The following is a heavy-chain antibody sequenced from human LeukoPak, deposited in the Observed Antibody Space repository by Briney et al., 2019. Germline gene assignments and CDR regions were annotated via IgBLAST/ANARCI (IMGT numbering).Heavy chain of an antibody. CDR2: MNPNSGNT. J-gene: IGHJ4*02. CDR3: ASWGAGDYVWGSYRSYFDY. D-gene: IGHD3-16*02. Sequence: ASVKVSCKASGYTFASYDINWVRQAAGQGLEWLGWMNPNSGNTGYAQKFQGRVTITRNTSISTAYMELSSLRSEDTAVYYCASWGAGDYVWGSYRSYFDYWGQGTLVTVSS. V-gene: IGHV1-8*03. CDR1: GYTFASYD.